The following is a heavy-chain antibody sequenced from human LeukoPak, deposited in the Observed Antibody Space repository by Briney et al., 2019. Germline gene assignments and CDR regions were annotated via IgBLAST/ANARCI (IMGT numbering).Heavy chain of an antibody. J-gene: IGHJ4*02. V-gene: IGHV3-30*04. CDR2: ISYDGSNK. D-gene: IGHD2-2*01. Sequence: GESLRLSCAASGFTFSSYVMHWVRQAPGKGLEWVAVISYDGSNKYYADSVKGRFTISRDNSKNTLYLQMNSLRAEDTAVYYCATRLGYQLLPLDYWGQGTLVTVSS. CDR1: GFTFSSYV. CDR3: ATRLGYQLLPLDY.